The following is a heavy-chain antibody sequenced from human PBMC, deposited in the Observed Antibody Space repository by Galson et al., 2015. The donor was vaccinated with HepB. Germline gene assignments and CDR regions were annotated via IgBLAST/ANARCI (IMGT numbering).Heavy chain of an antibody. CDR1: GGSISSSSYY. Sequence: ETLSLTCTVSGGSISSSSYYWGWIRQPPGKGLEWIGSIYYSGSTYYNPSLKSRVTISVDTSKNQFSLKLSSVTAADTAVYYCARFHLDSYDSSGYYDYWGQGTLVTVSS. CDR2: IYYSGST. CDR3: ARFHLDSYDSSGYYDY. D-gene: IGHD3-22*01. V-gene: IGHV4-39*01. J-gene: IGHJ4*02.